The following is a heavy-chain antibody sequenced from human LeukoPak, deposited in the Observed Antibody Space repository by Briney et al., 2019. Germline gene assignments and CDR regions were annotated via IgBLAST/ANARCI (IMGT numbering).Heavy chain of an antibody. Sequence: SGTLSLTCAVSGGSIRSSNWWSWVRQPPGKGLEWIGEIYHSGSTNYNPSLKSRVTISVDKSKNQFSLKLSSVTAADTAVYYCVRYCSSTSCLHFDYWGQGTLVTVSS. CDR1: GGSIRSSNW. CDR3: VRYCSSTSCLHFDY. D-gene: IGHD2-2*01. CDR2: IYHSGST. V-gene: IGHV4-4*02. J-gene: IGHJ4*02.